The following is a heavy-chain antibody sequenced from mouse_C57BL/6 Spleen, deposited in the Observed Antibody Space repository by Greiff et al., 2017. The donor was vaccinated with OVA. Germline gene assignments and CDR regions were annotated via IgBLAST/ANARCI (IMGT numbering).Heavy chain of an antibody. CDR1: GYTFTSYW. CDR3: AGAKTAQADY. V-gene: IGHV1-53*01. D-gene: IGHD3-2*02. Sequence: QVQLQQPGTELVNPGASVKLSCKASGYTFTSYWLPWVKQRPGQGLEWIGNINPSNGGTNYNEKFKSKATLTADKATSTAYVQLSGLRSEDSAVYYCAGAKTAQADYWGQGTTLTVSS. CDR2: INPSNGGT. J-gene: IGHJ2*01.